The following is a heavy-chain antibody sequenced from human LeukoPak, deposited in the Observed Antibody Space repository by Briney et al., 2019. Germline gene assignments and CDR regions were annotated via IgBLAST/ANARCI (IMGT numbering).Heavy chain of an antibody. J-gene: IGHJ4*02. V-gene: IGHV3-21*01. D-gene: IGHD6-19*01. CDR2: ISSSSSYI. Sequence: GGSPRLSCATSGFTFSSYSMNWVRQAPGKGLEWVSSISSSSSYIYYADSVKGRSTISRDNAKNSLYLKMNSLRAEDTAVYYCARVDIAVAGLFDYWGQGTLVTVSS. CDR1: GFTFSSYS. CDR3: ARVDIAVAGLFDY.